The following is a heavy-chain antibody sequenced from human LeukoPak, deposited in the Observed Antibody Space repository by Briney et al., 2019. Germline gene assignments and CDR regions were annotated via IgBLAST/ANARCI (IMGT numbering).Heavy chain of an antibody. V-gene: IGHV3-23*01. Sequence: QPGGSLRLSCAASGFTFSSCAMSWVRQAPGKGLEWVSGISDGGGTTNYADAVKGRFTISRDKSKNTLFLQMNSLRAEDTAVYYCARQRNIYSGFDYWGQGTLATVSS. CDR1: GFTFSSCA. D-gene: IGHD2/OR15-2a*01. J-gene: IGHJ4*02. CDR3: ARQRNIYSGFDY. CDR2: ISDGGGTT.